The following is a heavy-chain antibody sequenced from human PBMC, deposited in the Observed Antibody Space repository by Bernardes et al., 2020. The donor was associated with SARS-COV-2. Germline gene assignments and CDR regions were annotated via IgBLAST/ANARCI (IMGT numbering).Heavy chain of an antibody. CDR2: ISAYSGNI. J-gene: IGHJ4*02. Sequence: ASVKVSCKASGYIFTSYGISWVRQAPGQGLEWMGWISAYSGNINYAQKFQGRVTMTTDTSTSTAYMELRSLRSDDTAVYYCARWYGSAPFDFWGQGTLVTVSS. D-gene: IGHD3-10*01. CDR1: GYIFTSYG. CDR3: ARWYGSAPFDF. V-gene: IGHV1-18*01.